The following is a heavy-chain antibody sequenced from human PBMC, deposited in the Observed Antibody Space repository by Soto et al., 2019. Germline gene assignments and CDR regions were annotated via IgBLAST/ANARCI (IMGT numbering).Heavy chain of an antibody. D-gene: IGHD1-26*01. CDR3: ARGGVGATPGGYGGGIDY. CDR1: GLIFSSYA. Sequence: QVQLVESGRGVIQPGRSLRLSCAASGLIFSSYAMHWVRQAPGKGLDWVAVIWYDGSNKYYAGSVKGRFTISRDNSKNTLYLQMNSLRAEDTAVYHCARGGVGATPGGYGGGIDYWGQGTLVTVSS. V-gene: IGHV3-33*01. J-gene: IGHJ4*02. CDR2: IWYDGSNK.